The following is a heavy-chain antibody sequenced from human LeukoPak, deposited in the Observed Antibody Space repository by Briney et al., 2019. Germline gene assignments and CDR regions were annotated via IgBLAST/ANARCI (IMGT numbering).Heavy chain of an antibody. Sequence: GGSLRLSCTTSGFGSKNYAMSWVRLAPGKGLEWVSIISATGVDTYYADSVKGRFTISRDNSKNTLYLQMNSLRAEDTAVYYCARQPAGYSYGAGAFDIWGQGTMVTVSS. CDR2: ISATGVDT. CDR1: GFGSKNYA. V-gene: IGHV3-23*01. D-gene: IGHD5-18*01. CDR3: ARQPAGYSYGAGAFDI. J-gene: IGHJ3*02.